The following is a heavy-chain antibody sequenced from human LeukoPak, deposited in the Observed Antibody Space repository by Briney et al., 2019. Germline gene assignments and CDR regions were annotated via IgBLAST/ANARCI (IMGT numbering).Heavy chain of an antibody. Sequence: SETLSLTCAVYGGSFSGYYWSWIRQPPGKGLEWIGEINHSGSTNYNPSLKSRVTISVDTSKNQFSLKLSSVTAADTAVYYCARDILEWFYRGDGFDIWGQGTMVTVSS. CDR3: ARDILEWFYRGDGFDI. CDR1: GGSFSGYY. CDR2: INHSGST. J-gene: IGHJ3*02. V-gene: IGHV4-34*01. D-gene: IGHD3-3*01.